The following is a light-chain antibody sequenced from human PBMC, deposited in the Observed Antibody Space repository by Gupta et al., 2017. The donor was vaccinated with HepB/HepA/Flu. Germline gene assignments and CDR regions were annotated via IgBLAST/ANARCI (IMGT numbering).Light chain of an antibody. CDR3: SSYTRSSTVV. J-gene: IGLJ2*01. Sequence: QSALTQPASVSGSPGQSITIFCPGTSSDICAYNYVSWHQQHPGKAPKCMIYEVSNRPAGVSNRFSGSKSGYTASLTISGLQAEDEADYYCSSYTRSSTVVFGGGTKLTVL. CDR1: SSDICAYNY. CDR2: EVS. V-gene: IGLV2-14*03.